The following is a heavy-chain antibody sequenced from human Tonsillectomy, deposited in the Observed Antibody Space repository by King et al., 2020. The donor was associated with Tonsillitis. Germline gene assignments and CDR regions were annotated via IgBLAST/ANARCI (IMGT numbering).Heavy chain of an antibody. D-gene: IGHD2-15*01. V-gene: IGHV1-69*04. J-gene: IGHJ4*02. CDR3: AGMDCSGGSCPIQ. CDR2: IIPILGIA. Sequence: QLVQSGAEVKKPGSSVKVSCKASGGTFSSYAISWVRQAPGQGLEWMGRIIPILGIANYAQKFQGRVTITADKSTSTAYMELSSLRSEDTAVYYCAGMDCSGGSCPIQWGQGTLVTVSS. CDR1: GGTFSSYA.